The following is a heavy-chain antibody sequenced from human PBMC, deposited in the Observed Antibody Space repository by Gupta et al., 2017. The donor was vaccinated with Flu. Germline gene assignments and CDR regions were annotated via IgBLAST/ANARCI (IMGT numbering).Heavy chain of an antibody. V-gene: IGHV1-18*01. J-gene: IGHJ4*02. D-gene: IGHD6-19*01. CDR1: GYTFTSYG. CDR2: ISAYNGNT. Sequence: QVQLVQSGAEVKKPGAPVKVSCKASGYTFTSYGISWGRQAPGQGLEWMGWISAYNGNTNYAQKLQGRVTMTTDTSTSTAYMELRSLRSDDTAVYYCARDPTPHDSSGWYGQTSNELDYWGQGTLVTVSS. CDR3: ARDPTPHDSSGWYGQTSNELDY.